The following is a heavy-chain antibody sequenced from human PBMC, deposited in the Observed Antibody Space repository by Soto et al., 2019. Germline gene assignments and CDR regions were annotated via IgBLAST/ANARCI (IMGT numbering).Heavy chain of an antibody. CDR3: ATFEYYTPY. Sequence: GGSLRLSCAASGFTFSSYAMSWVRQAPGKGLEWVSSISGSGGSTHYADSVKGRFTISRDNSKNTLLLQMNSLRAEDTAVYYCATFEYYTPYWGQGTLVTVSS. V-gene: IGHV3-23*01. CDR2: ISGSGGST. D-gene: IGHD3-10*01. CDR1: GFTFSSYA. J-gene: IGHJ4*02.